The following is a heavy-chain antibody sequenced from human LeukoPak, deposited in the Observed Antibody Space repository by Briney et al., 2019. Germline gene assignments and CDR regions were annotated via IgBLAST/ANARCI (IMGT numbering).Heavy chain of an antibody. CDR3: AKGTYTAYNTGCAY. J-gene: IGHJ4*02. D-gene: IGHD3-16*01. V-gene: IGHV3-30*18. CDR1: GFTFSNFG. Sequence: QAGGSLRLSCAASGFTFSNFGMHWVRQVPGKGLEWVASISFDGSSIYYADSVKGRFTISRDNSRNTLYLQMNSLRTEDTALYYCAKGTYTAYNTGCAYWGQGTLVTASS. CDR2: ISFDGSSI.